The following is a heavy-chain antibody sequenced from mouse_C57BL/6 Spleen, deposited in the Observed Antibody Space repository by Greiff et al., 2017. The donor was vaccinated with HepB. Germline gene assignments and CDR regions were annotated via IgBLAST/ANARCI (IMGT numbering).Heavy chain of an antibody. CDR3: SRGGTTVVANWEFAY. V-gene: IGHV1-31*01. Sequence: EVQLQQSGPELVKPGASVKISCKASGYSFTGYYMHWVKQSHGNILDWIGYIYPYNGVSSYNQKFKGKATLTVDKSSSTAYMELRSLTSEDSAVHYCSRGGTTVVANWEFAYWGQGTLVTVSA. CDR1: GYSFTGYY. J-gene: IGHJ3*01. CDR2: IYPYNGVS. D-gene: IGHD1-1*01.